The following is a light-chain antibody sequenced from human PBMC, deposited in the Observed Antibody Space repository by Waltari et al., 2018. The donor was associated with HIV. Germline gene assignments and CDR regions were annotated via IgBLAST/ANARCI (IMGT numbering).Light chain of an antibody. CDR3: SSYTSSSSLLV. J-gene: IGLJ3*02. CDR1: SSDVGGYNY. V-gene: IGLV2-14*03. Sequence: QSALTQPASVSGSPGQSITISCTGTSSDVGGYNYVSWYQQHPGKAPKLMIYDVSNRPSGVSNRFSGSKSGNTASLIISWLQAEDEADYYCSSYTSSSSLLVFGGGTKLTVL. CDR2: DVS.